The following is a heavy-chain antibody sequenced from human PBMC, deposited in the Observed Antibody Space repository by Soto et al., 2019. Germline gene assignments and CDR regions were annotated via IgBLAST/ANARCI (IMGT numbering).Heavy chain of an antibody. CDR1: GFTFSSYS. CDR2: ISSSSSYI. Sequence: PGGSLRLSCAASGFTFSSYSMNWVRQAPGKGLEWVSSISSSSSYIYYADSVKGRFTISRDNAKNSLYLQMNSLRAEDTAVYYCARGPHYFHDAFDIWGQGTMVTVSS. D-gene: IGHD3-10*01. CDR3: ARGPHYFHDAFDI. J-gene: IGHJ3*02. V-gene: IGHV3-21*01.